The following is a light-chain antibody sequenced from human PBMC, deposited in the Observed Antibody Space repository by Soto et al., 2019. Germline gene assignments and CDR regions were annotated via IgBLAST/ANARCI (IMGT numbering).Light chain of an antibody. CDR3: QLHGGSPRT. CDR1: QSVGSRY. CDR2: GAS. Sequence: ETMLTHSAGTLSLNPGERATLSCRASQSVGSRYLAWYQEKPGQAPRLLIYGASSRATGIPDRFSGSGSGTDFTLTISRLETADFALYSCQLHGGSPRTFGRGTKVDVK. V-gene: IGKV3-20*01. J-gene: IGKJ1*01.